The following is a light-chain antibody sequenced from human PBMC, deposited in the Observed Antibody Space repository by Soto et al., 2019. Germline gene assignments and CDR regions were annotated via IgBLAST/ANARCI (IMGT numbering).Light chain of an antibody. CDR3: QQRSDWPPFT. J-gene: IGKJ2*01. Sequence: EIVLTQSPATLSLSPGERATLSCKASQSVSSFLAWYQQRPGQPPRLLFYDVSSRATGIPARFSASGSGTDFSLTISSREAEDFAIYYCQQRSDWPPFTFGQGTKLEIE. CDR2: DVS. CDR1: QSVSSF. V-gene: IGKV3-11*01.